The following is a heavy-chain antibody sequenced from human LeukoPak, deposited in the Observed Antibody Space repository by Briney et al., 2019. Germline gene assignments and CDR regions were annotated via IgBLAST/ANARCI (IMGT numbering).Heavy chain of an antibody. CDR2: FGVSDGRN. Sequence: GRSLRLSCAASGFTFSSYAMSWVRQAPGKWLEWLSAFGVSDGRNYYAGSVKGRFTISRDNSKNTLFLQMNSLRAEDTAVYYCAKEQVTIYPFLNGMDVWGQGTTVSVSS. D-gene: IGHD2/OR15-2a*01. J-gene: IGHJ6*02. CDR1: GFTFSSYA. CDR3: AKEQVTIYPFLNGMDV. V-gene: IGHV3-23*01.